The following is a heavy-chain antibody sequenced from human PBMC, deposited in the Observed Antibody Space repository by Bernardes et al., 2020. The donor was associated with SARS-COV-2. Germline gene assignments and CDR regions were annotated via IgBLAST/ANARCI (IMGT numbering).Heavy chain of an antibody. CDR2: ISSSSSYI. CDR1: GFTFSSYS. J-gene: IGHJ6*02. V-gene: IGHV3-21*01. CDR3: ARDRSVRYDFWTNTPMGGMDV. D-gene: IGHD3-3*01. Sequence: GGSLRLSCAASGFTFSSYSMNWVRQAPGKGLEWVSSISSSSSYIYYADSVKGRFTISRDNAKNSLYLQMNSLRADDTAVYYCARDRSVRYDFWTNTPMGGMDVWGQGTTVTVSS.